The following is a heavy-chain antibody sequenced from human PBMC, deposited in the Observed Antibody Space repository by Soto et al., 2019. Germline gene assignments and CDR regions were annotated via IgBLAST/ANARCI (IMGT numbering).Heavy chain of an antibody. CDR1: GFTFSSYG. V-gene: IGHV3-33*01. J-gene: IGHJ6*02. Sequence: GGSLRLSCAASGFTFSSYGMHWVRQAPGKGLEWVAVIWYDGSNKYYADSVKGRFTISRDNSKNTLYLQMNSLRAEDTAVYYCARVGTGGREYGDYGMDVWGQGTTVTVSS. D-gene: IGHD4-17*01. CDR2: IWYDGSNK. CDR3: ARVGTGGREYGDYGMDV.